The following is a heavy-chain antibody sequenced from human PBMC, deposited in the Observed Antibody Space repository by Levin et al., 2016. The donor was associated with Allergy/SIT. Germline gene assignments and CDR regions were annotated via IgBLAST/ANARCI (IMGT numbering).Heavy chain of an antibody. CDR1: GDSITTSSFY. D-gene: IGHD3-22*01. V-gene: IGHV4-39*01. J-gene: IGHJ6*02. CDR2: VFYSGTT. Sequence: SETLSLTCTVSGDSITTSSFYWAWIRQPPGKGLEWVGSVFYSGTTYYNPSLKSRVTISVDTSKNQLSLNVNSVSAADTGVYYCARPYTSGRLGYVSGALDVWGQGTTVTVS. CDR3: ARPYTSGRLGYVSGALDV.